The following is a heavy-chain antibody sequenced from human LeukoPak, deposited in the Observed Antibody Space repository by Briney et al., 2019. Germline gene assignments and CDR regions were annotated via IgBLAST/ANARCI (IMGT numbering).Heavy chain of an antibody. V-gene: IGHV1-2*02. D-gene: IGHD3-10*02. J-gene: IGHJ4*02. Sequence: ASVKVSCKGSGHTFTGYYVYWVRQAPGQGLEWMGWMNPNVGGANFPQKFQGRVTVTSDPAISAAYMELRRLRSDDTAVYYCARGVFGESLESWGQGTLVTVSS. CDR3: ARGVFGESLES. CDR2: MNPNVGGA. CDR1: GHTFTGYY.